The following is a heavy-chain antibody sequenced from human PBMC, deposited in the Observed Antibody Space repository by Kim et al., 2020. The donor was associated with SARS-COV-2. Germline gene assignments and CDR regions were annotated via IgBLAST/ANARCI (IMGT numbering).Heavy chain of an antibody. CDR3: AADGPRAYSSSGYGDY. Sequence: SVKVSCKASGFTFTSSAVQWVRQARGQRLEWIGWIVVGSGNTNYAQKFQERVTITRDMSTSTAYMELSSLRSEDTAVYYCAADGPRAYSSSGYGDYWGQGTLVTVSS. V-gene: IGHV1-58*01. CDR2: IVVGSGNT. D-gene: IGHD6-13*01. CDR1: GFTFTSSA. J-gene: IGHJ4*02.